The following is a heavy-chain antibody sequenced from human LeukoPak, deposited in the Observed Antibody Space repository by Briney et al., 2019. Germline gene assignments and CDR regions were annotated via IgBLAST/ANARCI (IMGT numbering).Heavy chain of an antibody. V-gene: IGHV4-34*01. CDR1: GGSFSGYY. D-gene: IGHD6-13*01. Sequence: SETLSLTCAVYGGSFSGYYWSWIRQPPGKGLEWIGEINHSGSTNYNPSLKSRVTISVDTSKNQFSLKLSSVTAADTAVYYCARRAIAAAGRAPFDYWGQGTLVTVSS. J-gene: IGHJ4*02. CDR2: INHSGST. CDR3: ARRAIAAAGRAPFDY.